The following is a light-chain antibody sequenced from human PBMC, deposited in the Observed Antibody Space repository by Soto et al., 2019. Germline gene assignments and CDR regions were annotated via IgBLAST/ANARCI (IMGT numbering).Light chain of an antibody. CDR3: CSYAGTYTFYV. CDR1: SSDVGGYNY. CDR2: DVS. J-gene: IGLJ1*01. V-gene: IGLV2-11*01. Sequence: QSALTQPRSVSGSPGQSVTISCTGTSSDVGGYNYVSWYQHHPGKAPKLMIYDVSKRPSGVPDRFFGSKSGNTASLTISGLQAEDEADYYCCSYAGTYTFYVFGTGTKVTVL.